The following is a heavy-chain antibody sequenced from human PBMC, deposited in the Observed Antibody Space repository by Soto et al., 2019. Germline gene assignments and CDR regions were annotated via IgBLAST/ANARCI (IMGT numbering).Heavy chain of an antibody. CDR3: ARSDLVATDYYMDV. Sequence: ASVKVSCKASGYTFPGYYMHWVRQAPGQGLEWMGWINPNSGGTNYAQKFQGWVTMTRDTSISTAYMELSRLRSDDTAVCYCARSDLVATDYYMDVWGKGTTVTVSS. J-gene: IGHJ6*03. CDR1: GYTFPGYY. V-gene: IGHV1-2*04. D-gene: IGHD5-12*01. CDR2: INPNSGGT.